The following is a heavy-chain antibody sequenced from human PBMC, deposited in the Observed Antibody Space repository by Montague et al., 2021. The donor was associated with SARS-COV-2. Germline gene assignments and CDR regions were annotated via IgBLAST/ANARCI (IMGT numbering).Heavy chain of an antibody. V-gene: IGHV4-4*02. Sequence: SETLSLTCAVSGGSISSSNWWSWVRQPPGKRLEWIGEIYHSGSTNYNPSLKSRVTISVDKSKNQFSLKLSTVTAADTAVYYCARSRGNLQWPFYYYYGMDVWGQGTTVTVSS. D-gene: IGHD6-19*01. CDR3: ARSRGNLQWPFYYYYGMDV. CDR1: GGSISSSNW. J-gene: IGHJ6*02. CDR2: IYHSGST.